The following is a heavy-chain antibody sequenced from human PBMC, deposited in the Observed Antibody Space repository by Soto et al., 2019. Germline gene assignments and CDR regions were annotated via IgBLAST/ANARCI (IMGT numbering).Heavy chain of an antibody. CDR2: IKRDGSEI. Sequence: GGSLRLSSAASGFSFSNYWMSWVRQAPGKGLEWVANIKRDGSEIYYVDSVKGRFTISRDNAKNSLYLQMNSLRAEDTAVYYCARAVVWGQGTLVTVYS. CDR3: ARAVV. D-gene: IGHD2-15*01. CDR1: GFSFSNYW. J-gene: IGHJ4*02. V-gene: IGHV3-7*01.